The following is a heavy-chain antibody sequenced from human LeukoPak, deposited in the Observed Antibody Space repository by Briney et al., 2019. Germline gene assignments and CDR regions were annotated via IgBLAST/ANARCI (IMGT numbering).Heavy chain of an antibody. V-gene: IGHV4-34*09. D-gene: IGHD3-10*01. Sequence: PSETLSLTCAVYGGSFSGYYWSWIRQPPGKGLEWIGEINHSGSTNYNPSLKSRVTISVDASKNQFSLKLSSVTAADTAVYYCARVVIGGSGPFDYWGQGTLVTVSS. CDR3: ARVVIGGSGPFDY. CDR1: GGSFSGYY. CDR2: INHSGST. J-gene: IGHJ4*02.